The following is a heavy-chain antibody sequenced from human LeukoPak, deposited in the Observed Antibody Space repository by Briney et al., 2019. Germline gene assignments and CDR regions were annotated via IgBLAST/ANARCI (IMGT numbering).Heavy chain of an antibody. CDR3: TREDDWNYEDY. Sequence: GGSLRLSCAASGFTFSNYWMSWVRQAPGKGLEWVANIKQDGSEKYYVNSVKGRFTISRDNAKNSLYLQMNSLRAEDTAIYYCTREDDWNYEDYWGQGTLVTVSS. J-gene: IGHJ4*02. D-gene: IGHD1-7*01. CDR2: IKQDGSEK. V-gene: IGHV3-7*01. CDR1: GFTFSNYW.